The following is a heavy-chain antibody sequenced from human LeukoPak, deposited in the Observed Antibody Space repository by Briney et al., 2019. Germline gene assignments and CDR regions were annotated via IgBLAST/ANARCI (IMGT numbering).Heavy chain of an antibody. Sequence: GGSLRLSCAASGFTFSSYAMSWVRQAPGNGLEWVSAISGSGGSTYYADSVKGRFTISRDNAKNSLYLQMNSLRAEDTAVYYCASSGTPDYYDSSGTFDYWGQGTLVTVSS. CDR2: ISGSGGST. D-gene: IGHD3-22*01. CDR3: ASSGTPDYYDSSGTFDY. V-gene: IGHV3-23*01. J-gene: IGHJ4*02. CDR1: GFTFSSYA.